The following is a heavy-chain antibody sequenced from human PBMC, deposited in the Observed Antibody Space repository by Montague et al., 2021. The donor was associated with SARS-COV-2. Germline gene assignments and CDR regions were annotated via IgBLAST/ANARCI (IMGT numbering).Heavy chain of an antibody. J-gene: IGHJ6*02. V-gene: IGHV3-7*01. CDR3: ATFKYCTTSTCAVEPYYYYYSGMDV. Sequence: SLRLSCAASGFGFRRYWMTWVRQAPGKGLEWMANINQDGGEKYYVDSVKGRFTVSRDNAKNSLYLQLNSLRDEDTAVYYCATFKYCTTSTCAVEPYYYYYSGMDVWGQGTTVTVSS. CDR1: GFGFRRYW. D-gene: IGHD2-8*01. CDR2: INQDGGEK.